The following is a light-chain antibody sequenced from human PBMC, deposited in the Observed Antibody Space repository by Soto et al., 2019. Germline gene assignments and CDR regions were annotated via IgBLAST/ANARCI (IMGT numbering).Light chain of an antibody. V-gene: IGKV3D-20*02. Sequence: EIVLTQSPGTLSLSPGERATLSCRASQSVSSSYLVWYQQKPGQAPRLLTYDTSSRATGIPDRFSGSGSGTDFTLIISSLEPEDSAIYYCQQRSSWPPVFTFGQGTRLEIK. J-gene: IGKJ5*01. CDR1: QSVSSSY. CDR3: QQRSSWPPVFT. CDR2: DTS.